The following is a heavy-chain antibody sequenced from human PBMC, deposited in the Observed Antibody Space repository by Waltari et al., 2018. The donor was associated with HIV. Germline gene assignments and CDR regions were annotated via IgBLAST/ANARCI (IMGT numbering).Heavy chain of an antibody. V-gene: IGHV3-21*01. J-gene: IGHJ4*02. CDR1: GFPFSSYS. Sequence: QLVQSGGGLVKPGGSLRLSCAASGFPFSSYSIHQVRQAPGSGLEWVSSISSSSSYIYYADSVKGRFTISRDNAKNSLYLQMNSLRAEDTAVYYCARDRGEWEYSYGSYYFDYWGQGTLVTVSS. CDR3: ARDRGEWEYSYGSYYFDY. CDR2: ISSSSSYI. D-gene: IGHD5-18*01.